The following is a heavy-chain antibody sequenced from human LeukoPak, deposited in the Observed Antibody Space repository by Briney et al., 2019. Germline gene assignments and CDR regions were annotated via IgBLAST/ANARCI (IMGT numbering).Heavy chain of an antibody. CDR2: ISSSSSTI. CDR1: GFTFSSYS. V-gene: IGHV3-48*01. CDR3: ARETITIGMYYFDY. Sequence: GGSLRLSCAASGFTFSSYSMNWVRQAPGKGLEWVSYISSSSSTIYYADSVKGRFTISRDNAKNSLYLQMNSLRAEDTAVYYCARETITIGMYYFDYWGQGTLVTVSS. D-gene: IGHD3-9*01. J-gene: IGHJ4*02.